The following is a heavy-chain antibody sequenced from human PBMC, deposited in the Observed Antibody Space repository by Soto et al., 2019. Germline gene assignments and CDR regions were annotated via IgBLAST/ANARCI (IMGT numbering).Heavy chain of an antibody. CDR3: ASTQSGYDFAGYFDY. CDR2: IYYSGST. V-gene: IGHV4-59*08. CDR1: GGSISSYY. Sequence: PSETLSLTCTVSGGSISSYYWSWIRQPPGKGLEWIGYIYYSGSTNYNPSLKSRVTISVDTSKNQFSLKLSSVTAADTAVYYCASTQSGYDFAGYFDYWGLGTLVTVTS. D-gene: IGHD5-12*01. J-gene: IGHJ4*02.